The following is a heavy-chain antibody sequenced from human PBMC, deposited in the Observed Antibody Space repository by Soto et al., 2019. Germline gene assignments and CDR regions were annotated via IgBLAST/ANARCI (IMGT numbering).Heavy chain of an antibody. CDR3: ARRWGEGRVDY. Sequence: QVQLQESGPGLVKPSGTLSLTCAVSGGSISSSNWWSWVRQPPGKGLEWIGEIYHSGNTNYNPSLKRRVTMAADKSRNRFSLKLSSVTAADTAVYYCARRWGEGRVDYWGQGTLVTVSS. J-gene: IGHJ4*02. D-gene: IGHD3-10*01. CDR2: IYHSGNT. V-gene: IGHV4-4*02. CDR1: GGSISSSNW.